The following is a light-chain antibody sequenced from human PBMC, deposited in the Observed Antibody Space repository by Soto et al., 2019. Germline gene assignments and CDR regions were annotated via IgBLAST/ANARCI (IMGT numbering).Light chain of an antibody. CDR1: TSNIGRNN. CDR2: DNI. CDR3: AAWDDSLNDLL. J-gene: IGLJ2*01. Sequence: QSVLTQPPSASGTPGQTVTISCSGTTSNIGRNNVNWYQQLPGRAPNLLIFDNIPGPSGVPARCSAAKSGTPAALPISGLRSEDEADYHCAAWDDSLNDLLFGGGTKLTVL. V-gene: IGLV1-44*01.